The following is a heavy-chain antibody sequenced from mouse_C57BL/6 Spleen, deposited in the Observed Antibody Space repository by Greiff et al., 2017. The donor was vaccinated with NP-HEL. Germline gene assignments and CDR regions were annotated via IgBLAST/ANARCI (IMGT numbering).Heavy chain of an antibody. CDR1: GFNIKDDY. J-gene: IGHJ3*01. CDR3: TPYYYGSPQAWFAY. V-gene: IGHV14-4*01. CDR2: IDPENGDT. Sequence: EVQLQQSGAELVRPGASVKLSCTASGFNIKDDYMHWVKQRPEQGLEWIGWIDPENGDTEYASKFQGKATITADTSSNTAYLQLSSLTSEDTAVYYCTPYYYGSPQAWFAYWGQGTLVTVSA. D-gene: IGHD1-1*01.